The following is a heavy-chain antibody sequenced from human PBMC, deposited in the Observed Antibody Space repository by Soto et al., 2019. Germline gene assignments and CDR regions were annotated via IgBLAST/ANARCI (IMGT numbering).Heavy chain of an antibody. V-gene: IGHV1-2*02. CDR3: AKGGAIVAAGTRVYLYNAMDV. D-gene: IGHD1-26*01. J-gene: IGHJ6*02. Sequence: ASVKVSCKASGYTFTGYYVHWVRQAPGQGLEWMGWINPSSGDTYLAQRFQGRVTMNRDTSIGTAYMELRGLTSDDTAEYYCAKGGAIVAAGTRVYLYNAMDVWGQGTTVTVS. CDR1: GYTFTGYY. CDR2: INPSSGDT.